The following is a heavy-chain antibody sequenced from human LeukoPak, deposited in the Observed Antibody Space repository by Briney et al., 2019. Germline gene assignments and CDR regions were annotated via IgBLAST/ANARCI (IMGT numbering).Heavy chain of an antibody. V-gene: IGHV3-7*01. CDR1: GFTFNIYW. CDR2: IKEDGSEK. Sequence: GGSLSLSCAASGFTFNIYWMSWVRQAPGKGLEWVANIKEDGSEKYYVDSVKGRFTISRDNAKNSLYLQMNSLRAEDTAVYYCARASSWYTPSRFDPWGQGTLVTVSS. J-gene: IGHJ5*02. CDR3: ARASSWYTPSRFDP. D-gene: IGHD6-13*01.